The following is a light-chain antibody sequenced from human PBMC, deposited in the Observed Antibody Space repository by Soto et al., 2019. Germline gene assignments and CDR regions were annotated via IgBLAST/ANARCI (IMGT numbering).Light chain of an antibody. CDR3: QQYNSYSGA. CDR1: QTISSW. Sequence: DIQMTQSASTMSESVGDIVTITCRASQTISSWLAWYQQKPGKAPKLLIYKASTLKSGVPSRFSGSGSGTEFTLTISSLQPDDFATYYCQQYNSYSGAFGQGTKVDIK. CDR2: KAS. V-gene: IGKV1-5*03. J-gene: IGKJ1*01.